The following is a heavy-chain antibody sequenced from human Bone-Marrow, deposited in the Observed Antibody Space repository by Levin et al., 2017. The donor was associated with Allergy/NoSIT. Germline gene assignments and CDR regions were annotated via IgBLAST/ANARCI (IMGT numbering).Heavy chain of an antibody. D-gene: IGHD1-1*01. CDR2: IYWDDDE. Sequence: ESGPTLVKPTQTLTLTCTFSGFSLRFTGVSVGWIRQPPGKALEWLALIYWDDDERYSPSLSSRLTVTKDTSKNQVVRIMTNMDPADTATYFCAHRQSGTRGFDYWGQGTLVTVSS. J-gene: IGHJ4*02. CDR3: AHRQSGTRGFDY. V-gene: IGHV2-5*02. CDR1: GFSLRFTGVS.